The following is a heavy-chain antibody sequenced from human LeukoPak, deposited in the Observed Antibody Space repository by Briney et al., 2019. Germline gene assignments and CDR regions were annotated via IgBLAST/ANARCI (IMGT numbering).Heavy chain of an antibody. D-gene: IGHD3-22*01. CDR1: GFTFSSYG. CDR2: IWYDGSNK. J-gene: IGHJ4*02. CDR3: ARDKGDYYDSSGYSVDY. V-gene: IGHV3-33*01. Sequence: GGSLRLSCAASGFTFSSYGMHWVRQAPGKGLEWVAVIWYDGSNKYYADSVKGRFTISRDNAKNTLYLQMNSLRAEDTAVYYCARDKGDYYDSSGYSVDYWGQGTLVTVSS.